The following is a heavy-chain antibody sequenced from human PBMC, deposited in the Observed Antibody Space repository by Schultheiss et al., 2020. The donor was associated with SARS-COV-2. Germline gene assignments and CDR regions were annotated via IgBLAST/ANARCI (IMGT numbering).Heavy chain of an antibody. CDR1: GFMFIAYE. D-gene: IGHD2-8*01. CDR3: ARVYCPNGVCRHEGQYYFGMDV. CDR2: MSYDGTIK. J-gene: IGHJ6*02. Sequence: GGSVRLSCVGSGFMFIAYEMNWVRQAPGKGLEWVAVMSYDGTIKYYANSVKGRFAISRDNSKNTLHLQMDSLRPEDTAVYYCARVYCPNGVCRHEGQYYFGMDVWGQGTTVTVSS. V-gene: IGHV3-30*09.